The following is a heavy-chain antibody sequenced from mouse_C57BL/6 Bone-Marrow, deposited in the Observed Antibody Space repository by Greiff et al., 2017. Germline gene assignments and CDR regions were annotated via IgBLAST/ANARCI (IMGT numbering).Heavy chain of an antibody. D-gene: IGHD1-1*01. CDR2: IAPSASYT. V-gene: IGHV1-59*01. Sequence: VQLQQPGAELVRPGTSVKLSCKASGYTFTSYWMHWVKQRPGQGLAWIGVIAPSASYTNYNQKFKGKATLTVDTSSSTAYMQLSSLTSEDSAVYYCAIGFYGSSHWYFDVWGTGTTVTVSS. J-gene: IGHJ1*03. CDR1: GYTFTSYW. CDR3: AIGFYGSSHWYFDV.